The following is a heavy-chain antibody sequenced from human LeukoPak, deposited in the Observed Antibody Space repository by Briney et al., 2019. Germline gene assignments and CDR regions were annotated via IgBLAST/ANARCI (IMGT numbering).Heavy chain of an antibody. D-gene: IGHD6-19*01. J-gene: IGHJ5*02. CDR2: IIPIFGTA. Sequence: GASVKVSCKASGGTFSSYAISWVRQAPGQGLEWMGGIIPIFGTANYAQKFQGRVTITADESTSTAYMELSSLRSEDTAVYYCAGVRWLVKGNWFDPWGQGTLVTVSS. V-gene: IGHV1-69*13. CDR3: AGVRWLVKGNWFDP. CDR1: GGTFSSYA.